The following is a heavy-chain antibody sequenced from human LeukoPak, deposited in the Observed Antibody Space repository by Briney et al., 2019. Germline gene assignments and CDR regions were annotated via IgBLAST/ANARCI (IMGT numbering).Heavy chain of an antibody. CDR1: GGYISSISNY. V-gene: IGHV4-39*01. Sequence: SETLSLTCTVSGGYISSISNYWGWVRQPPGKGLEWFGSIYYSGSTYYNPSLKSRVTISVDTSKNQFSLKLSSVAAADTAVYYCARVYCSGDNCYSFDYWGQGTLVTVSS. D-gene: IGHD2-15*01. CDR2: IYYSGST. J-gene: IGHJ4*02. CDR3: ARVYCSGDNCYSFDY.